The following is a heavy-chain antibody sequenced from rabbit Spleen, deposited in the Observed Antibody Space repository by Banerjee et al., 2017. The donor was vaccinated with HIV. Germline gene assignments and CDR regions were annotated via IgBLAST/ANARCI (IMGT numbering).Heavy chain of an antibody. CDR1: GFSFSSSDY. D-gene: IGHD2-1*01. V-gene: IGHV1S40*01. Sequence: QSLEESGGDLVKPGASLTLTCTASGFSFSSSDYMCWVRQAPGKGLEWISCIAGSSSDFTYSASWAKGRFTISKTSSTTVTLQMTSLTAADTATYFCARDDNGGGNAELNLWGPGTLVTVS. CDR2: IAGSSSDFT. J-gene: IGHJ4*01. CDR3: ARDDNGGGNAELNL.